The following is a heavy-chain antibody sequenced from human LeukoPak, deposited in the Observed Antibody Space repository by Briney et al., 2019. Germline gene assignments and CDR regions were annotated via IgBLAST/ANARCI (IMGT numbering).Heavy chain of an antibody. J-gene: IGHJ4*02. CDR1: GFPFGSYG. CDR3: ARGHSSSWSFFDY. Sequence: GGSLRLSCAASGFPFGSYGIHWVRQAPGKGLEWVAVISHDGSNKYADSVKGRFTISRDNSKNTLYLQMNSLRAEDTAVYYCARGHSSSWSFFDYWGQGTLVTVSS. D-gene: IGHD6-13*01. V-gene: IGHV3-30*03. CDR2: ISHDGSNK.